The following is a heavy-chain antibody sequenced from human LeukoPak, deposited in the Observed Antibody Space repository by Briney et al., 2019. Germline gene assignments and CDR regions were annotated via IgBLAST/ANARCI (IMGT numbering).Heavy chain of an antibody. Sequence: PSETLSLTCTVSGGSISSSTYYWGWIRQPPGKGLEWIGNIYYSGSTYYNPSLKSRVTISVDTSKNQFSLKLSSVTAADTAVYYCARLPVFYYYYMDVWGKGTTVTISS. CDR2: IYYSGST. CDR1: GGSISSSTYY. V-gene: IGHV4-39*07. J-gene: IGHJ6*03. CDR3: ARLPVFYYYYMDV.